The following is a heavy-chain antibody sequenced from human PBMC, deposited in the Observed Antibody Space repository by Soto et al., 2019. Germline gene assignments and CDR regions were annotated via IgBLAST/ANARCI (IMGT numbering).Heavy chain of an antibody. D-gene: IGHD2-15*01. Sequence: QVQLVESGGGVVQPGRSLRLSCAASGFTFSSYAMHWVRQAPGKGLEWVAVISYDGSNKYYADSVKGRFTISKDNSKNTLYLQMNSLRAEDTAVYYCARWGSGPSADDYWGQGTLVTVSS. CDR2: ISYDGSNK. CDR3: ARWGSGPSADDY. V-gene: IGHV3-30-3*01. CDR1: GFTFSSYA. J-gene: IGHJ4*02.